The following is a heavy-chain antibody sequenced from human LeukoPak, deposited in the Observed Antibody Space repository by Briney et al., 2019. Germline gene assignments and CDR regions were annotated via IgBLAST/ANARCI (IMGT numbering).Heavy chain of an antibody. J-gene: IGHJ4*02. CDR1: GGSISSGGYS. D-gene: IGHD3-10*01. Sequence: PSQTLSLTCAVSGGSISSGGYSWSWIRQPPGKGLEWIGYIYHSGSTYYNPSLKSRITILIDTSKTQFSLKLSSVTAADTAVYYCARLYGSGSYYSRPDSPLFDYWGQGTLVTVSS. CDR3: ARLYGSGSYYSRPDSPLFDY. CDR2: IYHSGST. V-gene: IGHV4-30-2*05.